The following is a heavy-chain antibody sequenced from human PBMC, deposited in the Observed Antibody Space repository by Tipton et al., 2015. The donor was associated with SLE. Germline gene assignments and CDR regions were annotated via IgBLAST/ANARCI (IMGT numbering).Heavy chain of an antibody. CDR2: IYYSGST. CDR1: GGSISSGGYY. CDR3: GCMLPRGAFDL. Sequence: GLVKPSETLSLTCTVSGGSISSGGYYWSWIRQHPGKGLEWIGFIYYSGSTYYNPSLKSLVTISVDTSKNQFSLKLSSVTAADTAVYYCGCMLPRGAFDLWGQGTMVTVSS. D-gene: IGHD2-8*01. V-gene: IGHV4-31*01. J-gene: IGHJ3*01.